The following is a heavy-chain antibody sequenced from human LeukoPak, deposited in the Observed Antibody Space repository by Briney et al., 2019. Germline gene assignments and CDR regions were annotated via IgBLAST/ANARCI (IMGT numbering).Heavy chain of an antibody. J-gene: IGHJ4*02. CDR1: GGSFSGYY. CDR2: IYYSGST. D-gene: IGHD4-17*01. V-gene: IGHV4-34*01. CDR3: ARPSDYGDYVGF. Sequence: SETLSLTCAVYGGSFSGYYWSWIRQPPGKGLEWIGSIYYSGSTYYNPSLKSRVTISVDTSKNQFSLKLSSVTAADTAVYYCARPSDYGDYVGFWGQGTLVTVSS.